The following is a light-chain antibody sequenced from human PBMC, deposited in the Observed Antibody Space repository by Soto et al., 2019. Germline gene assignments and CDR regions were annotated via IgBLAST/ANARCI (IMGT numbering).Light chain of an antibody. CDR3: AAWDGSLNNVL. V-gene: IGLV1-44*01. CDR1: ASSIGTNT. CDR2: GDN. J-gene: IGLJ2*01. Sequence: QAVVTQPPSASGTPGQRVTISCSGSASSIGTNTVNWYRQLPGTAPKLLIYGDNQRPSGVPDRFSGSKSGTSASLAISGLQSEDEAEYYCAAWDGSLNNVLFGGGTKVTV.